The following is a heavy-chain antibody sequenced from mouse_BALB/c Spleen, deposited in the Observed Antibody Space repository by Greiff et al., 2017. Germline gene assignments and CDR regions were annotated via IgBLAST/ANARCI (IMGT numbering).Heavy chain of an antibody. Sequence: EVKLQESGAELVKPGASVKLSCTASGFNIKDTYMHWVKQRPEQGLEWIGRIDPANGNTKYDPKFQGKATITADTSSNTAYLQLSSLTSEDTAVYYCARNLSYAMDYWGQGTSVTVSS. CDR2: IDPANGNT. J-gene: IGHJ4*01. D-gene: IGHD2-3*01. V-gene: IGHV14-3*02. CDR1: GFNIKDTY. CDR3: ARNLSYAMDY.